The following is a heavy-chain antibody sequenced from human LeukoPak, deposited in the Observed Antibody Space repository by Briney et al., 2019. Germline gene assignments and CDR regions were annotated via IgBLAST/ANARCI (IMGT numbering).Heavy chain of an antibody. J-gene: IGHJ6*02. CDR1: GFIFYDYA. V-gene: IGHV3-43*02. CDR3: AKDISTGRDSAGGLDV. D-gene: IGHD3-16*01. CDR2: ISADGGLT. Sequence: GGSLRLSCAASGFIFYDYAMFWVRQVPGKGLQWVSLISADGGLTYYEDSAEGRFTISRDSSRNSLYLQMNNLRTEDTGLYHCAKDISTGRDSAGGLDVWGQGTTVTVSS.